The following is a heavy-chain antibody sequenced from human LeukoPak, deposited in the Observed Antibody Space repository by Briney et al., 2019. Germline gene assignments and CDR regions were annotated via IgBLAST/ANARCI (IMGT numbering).Heavy chain of an antibody. CDR3: ARGDCSSTSCYVFAEYFQH. J-gene: IGHJ1*01. CDR2: IRYDGSNT. D-gene: IGHD2-2*01. V-gene: IGHV3-30*02. Sequence: GGSLRLSCAASGFTFSNYGMPWVRQAPGKGLEWVAFIRYDGSNTYYADSVKGRFTISRDNSKNTLYLQMNSLRAEDTAVYYCARGDCSSTSCYVFAEYFQHWGQGTLVTVSS. CDR1: GFTFSNYG.